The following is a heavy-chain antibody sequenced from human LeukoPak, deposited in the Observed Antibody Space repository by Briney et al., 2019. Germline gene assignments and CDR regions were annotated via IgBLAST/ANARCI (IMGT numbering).Heavy chain of an antibody. D-gene: IGHD3-9*01. V-gene: IGHV4-39*01. J-gene: IGHJ5*02. CDR2: IFYSGTT. CDR1: GGSISSSSSY. Sequence: SETLSLTCTVSGGSISSSSSYWGWIRQPPEKGLEWIGNIFYSGTTYYNPSLKSRVTISLDTSKNQFSLRLSSVTAADTAFYYCVRLPTGYPNWFDPGAREPWSPSPQ. CDR3: VRLPTGYPNWFDP.